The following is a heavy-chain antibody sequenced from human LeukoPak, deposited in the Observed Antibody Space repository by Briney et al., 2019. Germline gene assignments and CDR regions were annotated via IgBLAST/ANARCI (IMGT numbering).Heavy chain of an antibody. CDR2: ISAYNGNT. CDR3: ARRQQLQGSFDY. Sequence: ASVKVFCKASGYTFTSYGISWVRQAPGQGLEWMGWISAYNGNTNYAQKLQGRVTMTTDTSTSTAYMELRSLRSDDTAVYYCARRQQLQGSFDYWGQGTLVTVSS. J-gene: IGHJ4*02. CDR1: GYTFTSYG. D-gene: IGHD6-13*01. V-gene: IGHV1-18*01.